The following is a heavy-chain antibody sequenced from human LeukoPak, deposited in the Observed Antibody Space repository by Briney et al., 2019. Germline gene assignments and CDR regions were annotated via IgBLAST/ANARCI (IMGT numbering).Heavy chain of an antibody. CDR3: ARDLYSSSSVNRFDP. CDR2: ISYDENTK. CDR1: GFAFSSHA. D-gene: IGHD6-6*01. Sequence: PGRSLRLSCAASGFAFSSHAMHWVRQAPGKGLEWVAVISYDENTKYYADSVKGRFTISRDNSRNTLYLQMNSLRADDTALYYCARDLYSSSSVNRFDPWGQGTLVTVSS. J-gene: IGHJ5*02. V-gene: IGHV3-30*04.